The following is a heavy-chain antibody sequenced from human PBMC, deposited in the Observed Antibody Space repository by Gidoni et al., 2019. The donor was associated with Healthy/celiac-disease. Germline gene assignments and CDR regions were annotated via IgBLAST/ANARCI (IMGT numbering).Heavy chain of an antibody. CDR2: ISYDGSNK. D-gene: IGHD1-1*01. CDR3: AKDSELERRIFGWFDP. Sequence: QVQLVESGGGVVQPGRSLRLSCAASGFTFSSYGMHWVRQAPGKGLEWVAVISYDGSNKYYADSVKGRFTISRDNSKNTLYLQMNSLRAEDTAVYYCAKDSELERRIFGWFDPWGQGTLVTVSS. CDR1: GFTFSSYG. V-gene: IGHV3-30*18. J-gene: IGHJ5*02.